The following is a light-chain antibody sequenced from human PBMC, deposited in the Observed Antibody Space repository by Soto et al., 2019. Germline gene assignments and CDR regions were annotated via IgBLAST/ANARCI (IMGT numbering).Light chain of an antibody. J-gene: IGKJ4*01. V-gene: IGKV3-20*01. CDR1: QSISSGY. CDR2: GAS. CDR3: QQYGGSPLVT. Sequence: ETVLTQSPGTLSLSPGERATLSCRASQSISSGYLAWYQQRPGQAPRLLISGASNRATGIPDRFSGSGSGTDFTLTLSRLETEDFAVYYCQQYGGSPLVTFGGGTKVEIK.